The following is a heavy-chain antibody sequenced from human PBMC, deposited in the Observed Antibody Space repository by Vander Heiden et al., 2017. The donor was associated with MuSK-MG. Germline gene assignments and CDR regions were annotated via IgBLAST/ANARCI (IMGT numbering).Heavy chain of an antibody. CDR2: ISVSGTI. CDR1: GFTFSKYS. V-gene: IGHV3-48*04. D-gene: IGHD2-8*02. J-gene: IGHJ3*02. Sequence: EVQLVESGGGLVQQGGSLRLSCAASGFTFSKYSMNWVRQAPGKGLEWVSYISVSGTITYADSVKGRFTISRDNAQNSLYLQMNSLRAEDTAVFYCARSTGPLDICGPGTLVTVSS. CDR3: ARSTGPLDI.